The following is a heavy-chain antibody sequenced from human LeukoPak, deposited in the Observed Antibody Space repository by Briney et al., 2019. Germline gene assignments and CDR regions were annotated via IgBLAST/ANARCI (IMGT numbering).Heavy chain of an antibody. CDR1: GGTLSSYA. J-gene: IGHJ5*02. V-gene: IGHV1-69*13. D-gene: IGHD1-26*01. CDR2: IIPIFGTA. CDR3: ARDLGHSGSYYR. Sequence: ASVKVSCKASGGTLSSYAISWVRQAPGQGLEWMGGIIPIFGTANYAQKFQGRVTITADESTSTAYMELSSLRSEDTAVYYCARDLGHSGSYYRWGQGTLVTVSS.